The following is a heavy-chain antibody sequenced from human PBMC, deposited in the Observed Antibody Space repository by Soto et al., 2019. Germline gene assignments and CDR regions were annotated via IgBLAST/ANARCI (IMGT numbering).Heavy chain of an antibody. CDR2: INHSGST. CDR3: AGDGAFFDFWRGLRFKWVQP. D-gene: IGHD3-3*01. Sequence: PSETLSLTSADYVGSFLGYYWSWIRQPPGKGLEWIGEINHSGSTNYNPSLKGRETLFVGTSKDQFVLKLSFVTAADTGLYYCAGDGAFFDFWRGLRFKWVQPWGQGTRVTVSA. V-gene: IGHV4-34*01. J-gene: IGHJ5*02. CDR1: VGSFLGYY.